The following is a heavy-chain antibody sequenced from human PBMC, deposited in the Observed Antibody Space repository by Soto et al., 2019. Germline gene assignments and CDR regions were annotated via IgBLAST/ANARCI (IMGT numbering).Heavy chain of an antibody. J-gene: IGHJ4*02. CDR3: VRTAAGDY. V-gene: IGHV1-8*01. CDR1: GYIFTTKD. D-gene: IGHD6-25*01. Sequence: QVQLVQSGAEVKKPGASVKVSCKASGYIFTTKDINWVRQATGQGLEWMGWMNTNTGNTGYAQKFQGRVTMTRDTSISTAYMELSSLRSEDTAVYYCVRTAAGDYWGQGTLVTVSS. CDR2: MNTNTGNT.